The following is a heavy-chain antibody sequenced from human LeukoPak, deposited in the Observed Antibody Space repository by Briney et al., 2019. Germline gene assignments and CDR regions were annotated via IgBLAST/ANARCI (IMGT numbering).Heavy chain of an antibody. CDR1: GYRFTDSW. CDR3: AREAAGTIPDYYYFGMDI. CDR2: IYHGDSDT. J-gene: IGHJ6*02. Sequence: GESLKISCKASGYRFTDSWSGGVRQLPGKGLEWLGIIYHGDSDTRYSPSFQGQVTISADKSINTAHLQWSSLKASDTAMYYCAREAAGTIPDYYYFGMDIWGQGTTVTVSS. V-gene: IGHV5-51*01. D-gene: IGHD1-7*01.